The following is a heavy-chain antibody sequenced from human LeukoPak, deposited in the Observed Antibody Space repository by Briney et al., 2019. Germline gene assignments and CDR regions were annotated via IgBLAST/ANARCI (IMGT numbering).Heavy chain of an antibody. CDR1: GGSISSYY. CDR2: IYHSGST. D-gene: IGHD2-2*01. V-gene: IGHV4-59*08. Sequence: SETLSLTCTVSGGSISSYYWSWIRQPPGKRLEWIGYIYHSGSTNYNSFLKSRVTISVDTSKNQFSLKLSSVTAADTAVYYCARHAAFAEYQSHLTHFDYWGQGTLVTVSS. CDR3: ARHAAFAEYQSHLTHFDY. J-gene: IGHJ4*02.